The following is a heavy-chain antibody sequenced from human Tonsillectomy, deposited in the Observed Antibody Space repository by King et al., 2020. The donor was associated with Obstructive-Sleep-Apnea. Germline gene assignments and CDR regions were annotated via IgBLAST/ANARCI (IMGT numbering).Heavy chain of an antibody. CDR3: ARDSDYGDQAEYFQY. V-gene: IGHV3-7*03. CDR1: GFTFSSYW. CDR2: IRQDGSEK. J-gene: IGHJ1*01. Sequence: QLVQSGGGLVQPGGSLRLSCAGSGFTFSSYWMSWVRQAPGKGLEWVANIRQDGSEKYYVDSVKGRFTSSRHNGKKSFYLQMNSLRAEDTAVYYCARDSDYGDQAEYFQYWGQGTLVTVSS. D-gene: IGHD4-17*01.